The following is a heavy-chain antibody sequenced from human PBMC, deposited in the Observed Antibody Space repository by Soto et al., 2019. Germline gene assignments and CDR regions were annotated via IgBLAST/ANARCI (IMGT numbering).Heavy chain of an antibody. CDR2: MNPNSGNT. Sequence: GASVKVSCKASGYTFTRYDINWVRQATGQGLEWMGWMNPNSGNTGYAQKFQGRVAMTRNTSISTAYMELSSLRSEDTAVYYCARGRYSSGWYDYWGQGTLVTVSS. D-gene: IGHD6-19*01. CDR1: GYTFTRYD. V-gene: IGHV1-8*01. J-gene: IGHJ4*02. CDR3: ARGRYSSGWYDY.